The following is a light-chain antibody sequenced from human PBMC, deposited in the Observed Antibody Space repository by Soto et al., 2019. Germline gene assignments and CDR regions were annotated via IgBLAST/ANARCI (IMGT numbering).Light chain of an antibody. CDR1: QSVSTN. J-gene: IGKJ5*01. Sequence: EIVMTQSPTTLSVSPGERATLSCRASQSVSTNLAWYQQKPGQVPSLLIYGASTRASGIPARFSGSGSGTEFTLTIGSLRSEDFVVYYCQQYSSSPSFGQGTRLEIK. CDR2: GAS. CDR3: QQYSSSPS. V-gene: IGKV3-15*01.